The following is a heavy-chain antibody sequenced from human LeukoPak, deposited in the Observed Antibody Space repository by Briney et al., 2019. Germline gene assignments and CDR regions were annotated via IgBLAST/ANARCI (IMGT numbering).Heavy chain of an antibody. J-gene: IGHJ5*02. CDR3: TRAHDTSSHFGRLS. D-gene: IGHD3/OR15-3a*01. CDR2: IWSDATKTDYGDSKT. Sequence: GGSLRLSCATSGFNFGHYGFHWVRQAPGKGLEWVAVIWSDATKTDYGDSKTDYADSVKGRFTVSRDNSKTTVNLQMNSLRDEDTAVYYCTRAHDTSSHFGRLSWGQGTLVTVSS. CDR1: GFNFGHYG. V-gene: IGHV3-33*01.